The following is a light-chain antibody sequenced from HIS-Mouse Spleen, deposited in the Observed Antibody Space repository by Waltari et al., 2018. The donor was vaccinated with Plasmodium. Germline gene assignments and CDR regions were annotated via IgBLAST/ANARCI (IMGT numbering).Light chain of an antibody. CDR1: SSDVGGYNY. CDR3: CSYAGSYTWV. V-gene: IGLV2-11*01. Sequence: QSALTQPRSVSGSPGQSVTISCTGTSSDVGGYNYVSWYQQHPGKAPNHMIYDVSKRPSGGPECFAGSKAGNTASLAISGLQAEDEADYYCCSYAGSYTWVFGGGTKLTVL. J-gene: IGLJ3*02. CDR2: DVS.